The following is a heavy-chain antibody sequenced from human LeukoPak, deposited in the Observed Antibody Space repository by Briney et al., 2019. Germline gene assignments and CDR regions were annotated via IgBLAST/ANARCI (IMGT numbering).Heavy chain of an antibody. CDR2: ISSSGSTI. CDR1: GFSFSRAW. J-gene: IGHJ6*03. V-gene: IGHV3-11*04. Sequence: GGSLRLSCAASGFSFSRAWMSWVRQAPGEGGEWVSYISSSGSTIYYADSVKGRFTISRDNAKNSLYLQMNSLRAEDTAVYYCARTPVRGVIVYYYYYMDVWGKGTTVTVSS. CDR3: ARTPVRGVIVYYYYYMDV. D-gene: IGHD3-10*01.